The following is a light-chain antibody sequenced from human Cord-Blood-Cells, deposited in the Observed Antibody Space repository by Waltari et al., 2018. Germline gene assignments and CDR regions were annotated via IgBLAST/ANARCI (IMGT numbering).Light chain of an antibody. CDR3: SSYTSSSTWV. V-gene: IGLV2-14*01. Sequence: QSALTQPASVSGSPGQSITIPCTGTSSDVGGYNYVLWYQQHPGKAPKLMIYDVSKRPSGVSNRFSGSKSGNTASLTISGLQAEDEADYYCSSYTSSSTWVFGGGTKLTVL. CDR1: SSDVGGYNY. J-gene: IGLJ3*02. CDR2: DVS.